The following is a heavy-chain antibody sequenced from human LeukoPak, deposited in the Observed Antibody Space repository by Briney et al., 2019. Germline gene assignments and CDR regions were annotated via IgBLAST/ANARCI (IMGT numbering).Heavy chain of an antibody. D-gene: IGHD5-18*01. CDR1: GFTFSSYE. CDR2: ISSSGSTI. V-gene: IGHV3-48*03. Sequence: GGSLRLSCAASGFTFSSYEMNWVRQAPGKGLEWVSYISSSGSTIYYADSVKGRFTISRDNAKNSLYLQMNSLRAEDTAVYYCAGGYSYGLNRAGVDYWGQGTLVTVSS. J-gene: IGHJ4*02. CDR3: AGGYSYGLNRAGVDY.